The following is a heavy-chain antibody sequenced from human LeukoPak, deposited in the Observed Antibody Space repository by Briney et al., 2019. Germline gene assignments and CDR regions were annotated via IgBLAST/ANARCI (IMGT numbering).Heavy chain of an antibody. CDR2: VNSNSGAT. Sequence: ALVKVSCKASGYTFTDYYMHWVRQAPGQGLEWMGWVNSNSGATDYAQKFQGRVTMTRDTSISTAYMDLSRLRSDDTAVYYCARANRAVAGDYYYWYMDVWGKGTTVTVSS. CDR1: GYTFTDYY. CDR3: ARANRAVAGDYYYWYMDV. J-gene: IGHJ6*03. D-gene: IGHD2-15*01. V-gene: IGHV1-2*02.